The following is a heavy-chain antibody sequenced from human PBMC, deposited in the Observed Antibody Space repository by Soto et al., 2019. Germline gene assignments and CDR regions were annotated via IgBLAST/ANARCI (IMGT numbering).Heavy chain of an antibody. D-gene: IGHD7-27*01. CDR2: IGSAGDT. Sequence: LRLSCAASGFTFSNAWINWVRQPTGKGLEWVSVIGSAGDTYYPGSVKGRFTISRENAKNSLYLQMNSLRAEDTAVYYCARGYLGSFDYWGQGTLVTVSS. CDR1: GFTFSNAW. J-gene: IGHJ4*02. V-gene: IGHV3-13*01. CDR3: ARGYLGSFDY.